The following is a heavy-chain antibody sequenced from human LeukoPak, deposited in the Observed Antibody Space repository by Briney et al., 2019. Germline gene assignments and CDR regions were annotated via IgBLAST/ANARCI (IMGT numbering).Heavy chain of an antibody. CDR1: GFTFTKYS. Sequence: GGSLRLSCAASGFTFTKYSMHWVRQTPGKGLEWVSYISSGSTTIYYTDSVKGRFTISRDNAKNSLYLQMNSLRAEDTAVHYCARRESTTMVRGGLDYWGQGTLVTVSS. D-gene: IGHD3-10*01. CDR3: ARRESTTMVRGGLDY. J-gene: IGHJ4*02. CDR2: ISSGSTTI. V-gene: IGHV3-48*01.